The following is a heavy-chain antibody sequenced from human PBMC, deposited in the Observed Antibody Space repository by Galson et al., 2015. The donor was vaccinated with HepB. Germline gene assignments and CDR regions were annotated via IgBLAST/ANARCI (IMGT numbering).Heavy chain of an antibody. CDR1: GGSISSYY. CDR2: IYYSGST. CDR3: ARHEYGGYVLDFWFDY. D-gene: IGHD5-12*01. J-gene: IGHJ4*02. Sequence: ETLSLTCTVSGGSISSYYWSWIRQPPGKGLEWIGYIYYSGSTNYNPSLKSRVTISVDTSKNQFSLKLSSVTAADTAVYYCARHEYGGYVLDFWFDYWGQGTLVTVSS. V-gene: IGHV4-59*08.